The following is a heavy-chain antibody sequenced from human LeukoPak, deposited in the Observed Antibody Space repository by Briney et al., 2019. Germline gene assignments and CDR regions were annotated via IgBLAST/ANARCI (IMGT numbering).Heavy chain of an antibody. J-gene: IGHJ4*02. CDR1: GYTFTGYY. D-gene: IGHD3-3*01. CDR3: ARTPRMGIVLRFLEWLLRFDY. V-gene: IGHV1-2*02. CDR2: INPNSGGT. Sequence: ASVKVSRKASGYTFTGYYMHWVRQAPGQGLEWMGWINPNSGGTNYAQKFQGRVTMTRDTSISTAYMELSRLRSDDTAVYYCARTPRMGIVLRFLEWLLRFDYWGQGTLVTVSS.